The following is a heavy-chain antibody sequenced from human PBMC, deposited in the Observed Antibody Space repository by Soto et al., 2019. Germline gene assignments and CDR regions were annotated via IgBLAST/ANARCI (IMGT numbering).Heavy chain of an antibody. D-gene: IGHD2-21*01. Sequence: SETLSLTCAVYGGSFSGYYWSWIRQPPGKGLEWIGEINHSGSTNYNPSLKSRVTISVDTSKNQFSLKLSSVTAADTAVYYCARGIHSGPSDYWGQGTLVTVSS. CDR3: ARGIHSGPSDY. V-gene: IGHV4-34*01. J-gene: IGHJ4*02. CDR1: GGSFSGYY. CDR2: INHSGST.